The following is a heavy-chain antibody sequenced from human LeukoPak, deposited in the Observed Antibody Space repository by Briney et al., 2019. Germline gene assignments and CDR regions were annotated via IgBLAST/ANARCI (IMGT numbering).Heavy chain of an antibody. V-gene: IGHV3-21*01. J-gene: IGHJ4*02. CDR3: VGALGY. Sequence: TGGSLRLSCAASGFTFSSYSINWVSQAPGKGLEWVSSISSRSSYIYYADSVKGRFTISRDNAKNSLYLQMNSLRADDSAIYYCVGALGYWGQGTLVTVSS. CDR2: ISSRSSYI. CDR1: GFTFSSYS.